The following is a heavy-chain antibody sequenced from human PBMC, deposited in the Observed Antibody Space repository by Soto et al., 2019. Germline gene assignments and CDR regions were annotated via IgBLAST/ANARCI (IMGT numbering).Heavy chain of an antibody. J-gene: IGHJ4*02. CDR1: GYTFTSYG. Sequence: QVQLVQSGADVKKPGASVKVSCKASGYTFTSYGTSWVRQVPGQGLEWMGWISAYSGNINYAEKFQDRGTMTTDTSTSTAYMELRSLSSDATAVYYCARDCSGANCSLHYWGQGTLVTVSS. CDR3: ARDCSGANCSLHY. CDR2: ISAYSGNI. D-gene: IGHD2-15*01. V-gene: IGHV1-18*01.